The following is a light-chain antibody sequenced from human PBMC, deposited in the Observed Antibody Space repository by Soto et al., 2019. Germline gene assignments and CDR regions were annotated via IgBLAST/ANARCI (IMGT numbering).Light chain of an antibody. V-gene: IGKV1-8*01. Sequence: AIRMTQSPSAFSASTGDRVTITCRASQGISSYLAWYQQKPGKAPKLLIYAASTLQSGVPSRFSGSGSGTDFTLTISCLQSEDFATYCCQQYYSYPSTFGPGTKVDI. CDR2: AAS. J-gene: IGKJ3*01. CDR1: QGISSY. CDR3: QQYYSYPST.